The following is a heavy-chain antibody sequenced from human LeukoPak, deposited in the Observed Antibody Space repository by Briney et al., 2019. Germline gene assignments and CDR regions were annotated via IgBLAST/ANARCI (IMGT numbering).Heavy chain of an antibody. CDR3: ARDSDGMDV. CDR1: GYTFTGYY. CDR2: IRPNGGGS. Sequence: EASVEVSCKASGYTFTGYYIHWVRQAPGQGLEWMGWIRPNGGGSKYAQKFQGRVTMTRDTSISTAYMELSRLRSDDTAVYYCARDSDGMDVWGQGTTVTVSS. J-gene: IGHJ6*02. V-gene: IGHV1-2*02.